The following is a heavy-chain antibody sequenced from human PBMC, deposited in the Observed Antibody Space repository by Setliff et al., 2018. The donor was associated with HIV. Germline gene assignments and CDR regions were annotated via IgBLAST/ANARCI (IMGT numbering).Heavy chain of an antibody. D-gene: IGHD3-16*01. CDR1: SGSFSGDY. CDR3: ARGRLRTVTSLIKKRASYTWLDP. V-gene: IGHV4-34*01. CDR2: ISQTRST. Sequence: SETLSLTCAVYSGSFSGDYWVWIRQSPGKGLEWIGDISQTRSTNYDPSLKSRVTISLDTSKNQLSLKLTSVSVADTAVYYCARGRLRTVTSLIKKRASYTWLDPWGQGTLVTVSS. J-gene: IGHJ5*02.